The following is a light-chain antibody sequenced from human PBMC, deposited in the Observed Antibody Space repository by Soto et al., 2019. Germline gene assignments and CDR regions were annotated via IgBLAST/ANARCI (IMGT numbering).Light chain of an antibody. Sequence: QSALTQPASVSGSPGQSITISCTGTSSDVGSYNLVSWYQQHPGKAPKLMIYEVSKRPSGVSNRFSGSKSGNTASLTISGLQAEDEAVYYCCSYAGSSTLFGGGTKLTVL. CDR3: CSYAGSSTL. V-gene: IGLV2-23*02. CDR2: EVS. CDR1: SSDVGSYNL. J-gene: IGLJ2*01.